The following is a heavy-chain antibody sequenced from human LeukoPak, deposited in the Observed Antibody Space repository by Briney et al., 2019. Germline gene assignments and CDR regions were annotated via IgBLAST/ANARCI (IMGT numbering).Heavy chain of an antibody. J-gene: IGHJ4*02. CDR3: ARHPYSSGWYRSDY. Sequence: GGSLRLSCAASGFIFSFYCMHWVRQAPGKGPMWVSRICPDGTGISYADSVKARFTTSRDNAKNSLYLQMNSLRAEDTAVYYCARHPYSSGWYRSDYWGQGTLVTVSS. CDR1: GFIFSFYC. D-gene: IGHD6-19*01. V-gene: IGHV3-74*01. CDR2: ICPDGTGI.